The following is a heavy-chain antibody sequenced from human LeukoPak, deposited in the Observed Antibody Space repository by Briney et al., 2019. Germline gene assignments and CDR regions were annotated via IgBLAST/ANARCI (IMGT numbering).Heavy chain of an antibody. J-gene: IGHJ4*02. CDR3: AREEKWLVRALDY. Sequence: ASVKVSCKASGGTFSSYAISWVRQAPGQGLEWMGGIIPIFGTANYAQKFQGRVTITADKSTSTAYMELSNLRSEDTAVYYCAREEKWLVRALDYWGQGTLVTVSS. CDR1: GGTFSSYA. CDR2: IIPIFGTA. D-gene: IGHD6-19*01. V-gene: IGHV1-69*06.